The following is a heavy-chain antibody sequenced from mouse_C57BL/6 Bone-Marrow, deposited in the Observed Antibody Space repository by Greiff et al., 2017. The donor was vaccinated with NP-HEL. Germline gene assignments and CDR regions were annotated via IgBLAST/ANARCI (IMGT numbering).Heavy chain of an antibody. CDR2: IDHANGNT. J-gene: IGHJ4*01. CDR3: ASRYDYDRGY. CDR1: GFNIKNTY. D-gene: IGHD2-4*01. Sequence: VQLQQSVAELVRPGASVKLSCTASGFNIKNTYMHWVKQRPEQGLVRIGRIDHANGNTKYVPKFQGKATITAYTSSNTAYLQLSSLTSEDTAIYYCASRYDYDRGYWGQGTSVTVSA. V-gene: IGHV14-3*01.